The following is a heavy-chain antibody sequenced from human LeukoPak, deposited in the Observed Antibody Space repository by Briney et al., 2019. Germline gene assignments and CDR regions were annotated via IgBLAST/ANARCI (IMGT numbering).Heavy chain of an antibody. D-gene: IGHD3-10*01. CDR2: INSDGSSI. CDR3: ARDRPLGWFGEFDY. V-gene: IGHV3-74*01. J-gene: IGHJ4*02. CDR1: GFTFSSYW. Sequence: GGSLRLSCAASGFTFSSYWMHWVRQAPGKGLVWVSRINSDGSSISYADSVKGRFTISRDNAKNTLYLQMNSLRVEDTAVYYCARDRPLGWFGEFDYWGQGTLVTVSS.